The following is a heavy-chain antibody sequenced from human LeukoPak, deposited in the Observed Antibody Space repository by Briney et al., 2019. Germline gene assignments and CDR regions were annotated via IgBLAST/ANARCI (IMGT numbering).Heavy chain of an antibody. CDR2: ISWNSGNI. Sequence: GGSLRLSCAASGFSFDDYAMHWVRQAPGKGLEWVSGISWNSGNIGYADSVKGRFTISRDNAKNSLYLQMNSLRVEDTAVYYCAKDPSLGDCSGGSCYPPDFWGQGTLVTVSS. V-gene: IGHV3-9*01. D-gene: IGHD2-15*01. CDR1: GFSFDDYA. J-gene: IGHJ4*02. CDR3: AKDPSLGDCSGGSCYPPDF.